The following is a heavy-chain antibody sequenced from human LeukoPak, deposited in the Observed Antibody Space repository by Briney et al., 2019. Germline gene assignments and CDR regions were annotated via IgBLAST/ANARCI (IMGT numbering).Heavy chain of an antibody. Sequence: NPSETLSLTCTVSGGSISSSSYYWGWIRQPPGKGLEWIGSIYYSGSTYYNPSLKSRVTISVDTSKNQFSLKLSSVTAADTAVYYCARCGYFDWLLPYYYYYYMDVWGKGTTVTISS. CDR2: IYYSGST. CDR1: GGSISSSSYY. CDR3: ARCGYFDWLLPYYYYYYMDV. V-gene: IGHV4-39*07. D-gene: IGHD3-9*01. J-gene: IGHJ6*03.